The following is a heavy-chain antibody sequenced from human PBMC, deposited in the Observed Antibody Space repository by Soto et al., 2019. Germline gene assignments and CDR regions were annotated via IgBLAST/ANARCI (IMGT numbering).Heavy chain of an antibody. Sequence: EVQLVESGGGLVKPGGSLRLSCAASGFTFSNAWMSWVRQAPGKGLEWVGRIKSKTDGGTTDYAAPVKGRFTISRDDSKNTLYLQMNSLKTEDTAVYYCTTDKPSSGYYYDDAFDIWGQGTMVTVSS. CDR3: TTDKPSSGYYYDDAFDI. CDR1: GFTFSNAW. J-gene: IGHJ3*02. CDR2: IKSKTDGGTT. V-gene: IGHV3-15*01. D-gene: IGHD3-22*01.